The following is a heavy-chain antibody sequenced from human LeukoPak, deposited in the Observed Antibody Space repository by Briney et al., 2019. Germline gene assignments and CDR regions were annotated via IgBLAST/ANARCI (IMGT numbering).Heavy chain of an antibody. V-gene: IGHV4-34*01. Sequence: KSSETLSLTCAVYGGSFSGYYWSWIRQPPGKGLEWIGEINHSGSTNYNPSLKSRVTISVDTSKNQFSLKLSSVTAADTAVYYCARGLTMVRGVNWFGPWGQGTLVTVSS. J-gene: IGHJ5*02. CDR3: ARGLTMVRGVNWFGP. D-gene: IGHD3-10*01. CDR2: INHSGST. CDR1: GGSFSGYY.